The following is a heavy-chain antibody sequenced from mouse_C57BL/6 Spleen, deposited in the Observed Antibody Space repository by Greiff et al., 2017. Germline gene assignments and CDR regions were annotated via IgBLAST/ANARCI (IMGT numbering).Heavy chain of an antibody. Sequence: EVQLQQSGTVLARPGASVTMSCKTSGYTFTSYWMHWVKQRPGQGLEWIGAIYPGNSDTSYNQKFKGKAKLTAVTPASTAYMELSSLTNEDSAVYYCTRGGYYAMDYWGQGTSVTVSS. CDR2: IYPGNSDT. CDR3: TRGGYYAMDY. D-gene: IGHD1-1*02. V-gene: IGHV1-5*01. J-gene: IGHJ4*01. CDR1: GYTFTSYW.